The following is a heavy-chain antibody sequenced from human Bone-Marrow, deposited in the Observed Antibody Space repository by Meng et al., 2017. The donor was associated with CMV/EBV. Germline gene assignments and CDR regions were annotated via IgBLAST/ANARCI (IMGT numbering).Heavy chain of an antibody. CDR1: GFTFSSYE. CDR2: ISSSGSTI. V-gene: IGHV3-48*03. D-gene: IGHD2-2*01. CDR3: AKDSSTSLNYHYGLDV. J-gene: IGHJ6*02. Sequence: GESLKISCAASGFTFSSYEMNWVRQAPGKGLEWVSYISSSGSTIYYADSVKGRFTISRDDSKKTLYLQMNDLRVEDTAIYYCAKDSSTSLNYHYGLDVWGQGTTVTVSS.